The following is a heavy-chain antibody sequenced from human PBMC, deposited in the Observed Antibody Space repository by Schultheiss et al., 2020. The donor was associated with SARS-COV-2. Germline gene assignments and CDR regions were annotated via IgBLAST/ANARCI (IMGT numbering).Heavy chain of an antibody. CDR3: ARDTAMIVER. D-gene: IGHD3-22*01. Sequence: GGSLRLSCAASGFTFSSYAMTWVRQAPGKGLEWVSTISHSGGFTYFADSVKGRFTISRDNSKNTLYLQLNSLRAEDTAVYYCARDTAMIVERWGQGTLVTVSS. V-gene: IGHV3-23*01. CDR1: GFTFSSYA. J-gene: IGHJ4*02. CDR2: ISHSGGFT.